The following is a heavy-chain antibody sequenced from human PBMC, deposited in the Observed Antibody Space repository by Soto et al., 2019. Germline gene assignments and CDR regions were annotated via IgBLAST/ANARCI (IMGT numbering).Heavy chain of an antibody. CDR3: ARQVGYSDILTGYYPHAFDI. CDR1: GGSISSYY. CDR2: IYYSGST. V-gene: IGHV4-59*01. Sequence: PSETLSLTCTVSGGSISSYYWSWIRQPPGKGLEWIGYIYYSGSTNYNPSLKSRVTISVDTSKNQFSLKLSSVTAADTAVYYCARQVGYSDILTGYYPHAFDIWGQGTMDPVSS. J-gene: IGHJ3*02. D-gene: IGHD3-9*01.